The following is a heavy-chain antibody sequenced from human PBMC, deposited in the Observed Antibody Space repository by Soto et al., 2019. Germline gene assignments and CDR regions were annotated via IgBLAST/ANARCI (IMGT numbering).Heavy chain of an antibody. V-gene: IGHV3-23*01. Sequence: GGSLRLSCAASGFTFSSYALSWVRQAPGKGLEWVSAISGTGGSTFYADSVKGGFTISRDNSKNTLFLQMNSLRAEDTAVYYCAKGYRGVSGRTYYNGMDVWGQGTTVTVSS. J-gene: IGHJ6*02. CDR1: GFTFSSYA. D-gene: IGHD1-20*01. CDR3: AKGYRGVSGRTYYNGMDV. CDR2: ISGTGGST.